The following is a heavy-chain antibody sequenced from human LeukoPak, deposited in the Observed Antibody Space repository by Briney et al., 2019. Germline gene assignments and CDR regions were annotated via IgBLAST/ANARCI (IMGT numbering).Heavy chain of an antibody. CDR2: IKQDGSEK. V-gene: IGHV3-7*03. CDR1: GFTFSGYW. J-gene: IGHJ4*02. Sequence: AGGSLRLSGAASGFTFSGYWMGWVRQAPGKGLEWVANIKQDGSEKYYVDSVKGRFTISRDNVKNSLYLQMNSLRAEDTAVYYCARYRGSRSFDYWGQGTLVSVSS. CDR3: ARYRGSRSFDY. D-gene: IGHD3-10*01.